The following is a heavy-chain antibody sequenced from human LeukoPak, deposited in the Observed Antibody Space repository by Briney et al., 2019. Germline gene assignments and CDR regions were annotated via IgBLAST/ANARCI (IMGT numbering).Heavy chain of an antibody. D-gene: IGHD5-18*01. Sequence: EGSLRLSCAASGSTFSSYSMNWVRQAPGKGLEWVSSISSSSSYIYYADSVKGRFTISRDNAKNSLYLQMNSLRAEDTAVYYCARDSDTAMVTGYWGQGTLVTVSS. CDR2: ISSSSSYI. V-gene: IGHV3-21*01. CDR1: GSTFSSYS. CDR3: ARDSDTAMVTGY. J-gene: IGHJ4*02.